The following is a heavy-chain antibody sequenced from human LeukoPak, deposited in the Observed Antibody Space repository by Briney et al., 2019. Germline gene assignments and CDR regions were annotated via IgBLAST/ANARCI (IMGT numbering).Heavy chain of an antibody. V-gene: IGHV5-51*01. CDR3: TGHIIAARPSYAFDI. D-gene: IGHD6-6*01. Sequence: GESLKISCKGSGYSFTPYWIAWVRQMPGKGLDWMGIIYPGDSDTRYSPSFQGQVTISADKSISTAYLQWSSLKASDTAIYYCTGHIIAARPSYAFDIWGQGTMVTVSS. J-gene: IGHJ3*02. CDR2: IYPGDSDT. CDR1: GYSFTPYW.